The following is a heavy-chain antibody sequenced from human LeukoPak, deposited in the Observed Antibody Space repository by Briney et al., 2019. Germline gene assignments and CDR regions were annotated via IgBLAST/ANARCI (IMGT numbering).Heavy chain of an antibody. V-gene: IGHV3-23*01. CDR3: AKDLDYAPYAYYFDY. D-gene: IGHD4-17*01. CDR1: GYTSSRYY. J-gene: IGHJ4*02. Sequence: GGSQTLLCTASGYTSSRYYMIWARQAPGKGLEWVSVIGGGEGSTYYADPVKGRFTISSDNSKNTLYLQMSSLRAEDTAVYYCAKDLDYAPYAYYFDYWGQGTLVTVSS. CDR2: IGGGEGST.